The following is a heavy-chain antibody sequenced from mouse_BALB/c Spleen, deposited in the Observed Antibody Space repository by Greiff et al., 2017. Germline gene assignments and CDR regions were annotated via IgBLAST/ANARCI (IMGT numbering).Heavy chain of an antibody. V-gene: IGHV1S56*01. CDR1: GYTLTSYY. D-gene: IGHD2-2*01. CDR3: ARRWLPLFDY. J-gene: IGHJ2*01. CDR2: IYPGDGST. Sequence: VQLQESGPELVKPGASVKMSCKASGYTLTSYYIHWVKQRPGQGLEWIGWIYPGDGSTKYNEKFKGKTTLTADKSSSTAYMLLSSLTSEDSAIYFCARRWLPLFDYWGQGTTLTVSS.